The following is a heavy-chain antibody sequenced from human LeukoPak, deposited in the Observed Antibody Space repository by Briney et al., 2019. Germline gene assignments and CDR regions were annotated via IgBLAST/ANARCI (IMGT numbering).Heavy chain of an antibody. Sequence: GASVKVSCKASGGTFSSYAISWVRQAPGQGLEWMGGIIPIFGTANYAQKFQGRVTMTRDTSTSTVYMELSSLRSEDTAVYYCARDRVERQWLVIAFYYYYGMDVWGQGTTVTVSS. CDR2: IIPIFGTA. CDR1: GGTFSSYA. CDR3: ARDRVERQWLVIAFYYYYGMDV. V-gene: IGHV1-69*05. D-gene: IGHD6-19*01. J-gene: IGHJ6*02.